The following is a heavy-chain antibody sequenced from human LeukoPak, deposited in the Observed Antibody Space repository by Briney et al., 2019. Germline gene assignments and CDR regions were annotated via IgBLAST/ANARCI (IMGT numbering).Heavy chain of an antibody. CDR3: AQGGSEIYYFYHGMDV. CDR1: GLSLYSYA. Sequence: GRSLRLSCAASGLSLYSYAIHWVRQAPGKGQEWVTAISYDGSNKHYADSVRGRFTISRDNSKNTLYLQMNSLRSDDTAVYYCAQGGSEIYYFYHGMDVWGRGTTVTVSS. V-gene: IGHV3-30*03. D-gene: IGHD3-10*01. CDR2: ISYDGSNK. J-gene: IGHJ6*02.